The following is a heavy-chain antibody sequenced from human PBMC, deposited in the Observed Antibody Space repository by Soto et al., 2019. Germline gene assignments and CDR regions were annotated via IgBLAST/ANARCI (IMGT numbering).Heavy chain of an antibody. Sequence: PGGYLRLSCAASGFMFSAYWMSWVRQAPGKGLEWVANIHGDGGKIYYVDSVKGRFTISRDNAKRSLYLQMNSLRAEDTAVYYCARDFYGGYTYGHGDYWGEGALVTVSS. V-gene: IGHV3-7*01. CDR1: GFMFSAYW. D-gene: IGHD5-18*01. CDR2: IHGDGGKI. J-gene: IGHJ4*02. CDR3: ARDFYGGYTYGHGDY.